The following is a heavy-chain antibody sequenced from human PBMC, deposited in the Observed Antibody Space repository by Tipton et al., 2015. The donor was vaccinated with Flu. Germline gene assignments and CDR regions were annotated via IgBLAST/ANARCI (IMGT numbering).Heavy chain of an antibody. CDR1: GFIFSAYA. V-gene: IGHV3-23*01. CDR3: TKSGSYTSGWYRV. J-gene: IGHJ1*01. Sequence: SLRLSCAASGFIFSAYAMTWVRQAPGKGLEWVSSISENGRTTYYADSVQGRFTISRDNSKNTLYLQIDSLRAENTAMYYCTKSGSYTSGWYRVWGQGTLVTVSS. CDR2: ISENGRTT. D-gene: IGHD6-19*01.